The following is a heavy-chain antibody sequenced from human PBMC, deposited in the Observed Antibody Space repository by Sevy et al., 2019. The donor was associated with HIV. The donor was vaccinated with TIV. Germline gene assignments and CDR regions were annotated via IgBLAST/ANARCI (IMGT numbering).Heavy chain of an antibody. CDR2: VYYSGNT. CDR1: GGSISSYY. D-gene: IGHD6-19*01. Sequence: SETLSLTCSVSGGSISSYYCSWIRQSPGKGLEWIGYVYYSGNTNYNPSLKSRVTISKDKSKNQFSLKLRSVTAADTAVYYCARDPIAVAPYFDNWGQGTLVTVSS. V-gene: IGHV4-59*01. CDR3: ARDPIAVAPYFDN. J-gene: IGHJ4*02.